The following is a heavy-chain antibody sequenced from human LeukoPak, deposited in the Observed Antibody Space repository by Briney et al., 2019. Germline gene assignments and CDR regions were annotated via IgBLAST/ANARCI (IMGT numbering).Heavy chain of an antibody. Sequence: PSETLSLTCTVSGYSISSGYYWGWIRQPPGKGLEWIGSIYHSGSTYYNPSLKSRVTISVDTSKNQFSLKLSSVTAADTAVYYCARDLRGNDYWGQGTLVTVSS. CDR3: ARDLRGNDY. J-gene: IGHJ4*02. CDR1: GYSISSGYY. D-gene: IGHD3-16*01. CDR2: IYHSGST. V-gene: IGHV4-38-2*02.